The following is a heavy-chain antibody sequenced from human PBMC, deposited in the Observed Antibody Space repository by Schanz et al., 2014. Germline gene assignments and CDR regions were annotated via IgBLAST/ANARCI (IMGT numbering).Heavy chain of an antibody. V-gene: IGHV4-34*01. CDR3: ARGEWSTSQFDY. CDR1: SGSFSGYY. J-gene: IGHJ4*01. D-gene: IGHD2-2*01. Sequence: QVQLQQWGAGLLKPSETLSLSCAVYSGSFSGYYWSWIRQPPGKGLEWIGEIHHSGSTNYNPSLKSGVTIPMDTSKNHSSLKLSSVTAADTAVYYCARGEWSTSQFDYWGHGTLVTVSS. CDR2: IHHSGST.